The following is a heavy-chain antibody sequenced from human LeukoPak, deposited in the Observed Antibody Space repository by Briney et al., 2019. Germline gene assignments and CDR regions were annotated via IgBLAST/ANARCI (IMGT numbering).Heavy chain of an antibody. V-gene: IGHV4-59*08. CDR3: ARGDYYYDSSSTMWYYYDSSGLAFDI. CDR2: IYYSGST. D-gene: IGHD3-22*01. J-gene: IGHJ3*02. Sequence: PSETLSLTCTVSGGSISSYYWSWIRQPPGKGLEWIEYIYYSGSTNYNPSLKSRVTISVDTSKNQFSLKLSSVTAADTAVYYCARGDYYYDSSSTMWYYYDSSGLAFDIWGQGTMVTVSS. CDR1: GGSISSYY.